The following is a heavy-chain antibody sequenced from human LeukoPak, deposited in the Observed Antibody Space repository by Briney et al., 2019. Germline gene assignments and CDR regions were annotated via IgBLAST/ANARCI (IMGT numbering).Heavy chain of an antibody. J-gene: IGHJ5*02. CDR3: ARGRAAGSGWYVRRWFDP. D-gene: IGHD6-19*01. CDR2: MNPNSGNT. V-gene: IGHV1-8*01. Sequence: ASVKVSCKASGYTFTSYDINWERQATGQGLEWMGWMNPNSGNTGYAQKFQGRVTMTRNTSISTAYMELSSLRSEDTAVYYCARGRAAGSGWYVRRWFDPWGQGTLVTVSS. CDR1: GYTFTSYD.